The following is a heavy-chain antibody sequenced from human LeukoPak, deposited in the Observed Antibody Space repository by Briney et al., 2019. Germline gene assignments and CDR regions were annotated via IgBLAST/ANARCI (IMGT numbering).Heavy chain of an antibody. D-gene: IGHD3-3*01. CDR2: ISSSSSTI. CDR3: ARDHYDFWSGYYWRFDY. V-gene: IGHV3-48*01. J-gene: IGHJ4*02. Sequence: GGSLRLSCAASGFTFSSYSMNWVRQAPGKGLEWVSYISSSSSTIYYADSVKGRFTISRDNAKNSLYLQMNSLRAEDTAVYYCARDHYDFWSGYYWRFDYWGQGTLVTVSS. CDR1: GFTFSSYS.